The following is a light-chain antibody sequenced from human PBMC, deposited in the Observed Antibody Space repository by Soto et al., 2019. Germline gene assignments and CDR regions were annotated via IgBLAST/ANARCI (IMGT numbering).Light chain of an antibody. CDR2: KAS. J-gene: IGKJ4*01. CDR1: XXXXTW. V-gene: IGKV1-5*03. Sequence: DSQMTQSPXXXXXSVXXXXXXXXXXXXXXXTWLAWYQQKPGKPPKLLIYKASILQGGVSSRFSGSGSGTDFTLTISGLQPDDFATYYCQQYDRYPVTFGGGTKVEVK. CDR3: QQYDRYPVT.